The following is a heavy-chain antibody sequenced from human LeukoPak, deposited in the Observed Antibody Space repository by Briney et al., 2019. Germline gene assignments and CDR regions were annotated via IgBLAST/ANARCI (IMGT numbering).Heavy chain of an antibody. CDR1: GFIFSSHW. Sequence: GGSLRLSCAASGFIFSSHWMSWVRQAPGKGLEWVANIKQDGSEKYYVDSVRGRFTISRDNAKNSLYLQMNSLRAEDTAVYYCASALIWGQGTLVTVSS. D-gene: IGHD3-16*02. CDR3: ASALI. CDR2: IKQDGSEK. V-gene: IGHV3-7*01. J-gene: IGHJ4*02.